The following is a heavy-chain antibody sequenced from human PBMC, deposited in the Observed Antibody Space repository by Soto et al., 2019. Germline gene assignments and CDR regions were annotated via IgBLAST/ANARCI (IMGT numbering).Heavy chain of an antibody. V-gene: IGHV3-48*02. CDR3: ARGLRGSSWYSPLVVREHYYYYYGMDV. CDR2: ISSSSSTI. D-gene: IGHD6-13*01. J-gene: IGHJ6*02. Sequence: GGSLRLSCAASGFTFSSYSMNWVRQAPGKGLEWVSYISSSSSTIYYADSVKGRFTISRDNAKNSLYLQMNSLRDEDTAVYYCARGLRGSSWYSPLVVREHYYYYYGMDVWGQGTTVTVS. CDR1: GFTFSSYS.